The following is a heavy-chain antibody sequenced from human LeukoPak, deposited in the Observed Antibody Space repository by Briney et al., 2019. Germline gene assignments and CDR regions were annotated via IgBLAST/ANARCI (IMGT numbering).Heavy chain of an antibody. CDR3: ARHERDIVVVPAATYFDY. CDR1: NASTSSTPNN. V-gene: IGHV4-39*01. J-gene: IGHJ4*02. Sequence: SETLSLTCTVSNASTSSTPNNWGWIRQPPGKGLEWIGSIYYSGSTYYNPSLKSRVTISVDTSKNQFSLKLSSVTAADTAVYYCARHERDIVVVPAATYFDYWGQGTLVTVSS. CDR2: IYYSGST. D-gene: IGHD2-2*01.